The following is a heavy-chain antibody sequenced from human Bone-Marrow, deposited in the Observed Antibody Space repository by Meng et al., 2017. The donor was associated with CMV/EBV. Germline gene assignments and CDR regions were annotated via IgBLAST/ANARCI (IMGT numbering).Heavy chain of an antibody. Sequence: GAYLKIHCAASRFTFSDYYMSWIRQAPGKGLEWISYIRSSGSTIYYADSVKGRFTISRDNAKNSLYLQMDSLRAEDTAVYYCARHQGAPGFDFWGQGTLVTVSS. CDR1: RFTFSDYY. V-gene: IGHV3-11*04. CDR3: ARHQGAPGFDF. D-gene: IGHD2-2*01. CDR2: IRSSGSTI. J-gene: IGHJ4*02.